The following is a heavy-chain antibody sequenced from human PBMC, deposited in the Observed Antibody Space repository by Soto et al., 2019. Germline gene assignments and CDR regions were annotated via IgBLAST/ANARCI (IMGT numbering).Heavy chain of an antibody. CDR3: ARETHLTSVTVFDY. J-gene: IGHJ4*02. V-gene: IGHV3-72*01. Sequence: GGSLRLSCAASGFTLSDHYMYWVRQAPVNGLEFVGRHRNKSNGYTTEYPASVKGHFTISIDYSNNSLYLQIHSLITEDTAVYYCARETHLTSVTVFDYWGQGTTVTVPS. D-gene: IGHD4-17*01. CDR1: GFTLSDHY. CDR2: HRNKSNGYTT.